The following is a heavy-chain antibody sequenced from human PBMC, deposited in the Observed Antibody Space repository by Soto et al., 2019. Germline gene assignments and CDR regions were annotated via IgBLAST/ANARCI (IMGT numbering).Heavy chain of an antibody. D-gene: IGHD5-12*01. J-gene: IGHJ4*02. V-gene: IGHV4-39*01. CDR3: ARHRVPSLYDPSPGYFDY. CDR2: ISYSGST. Sequence: LTCTVSGGSISNSCYYWAWIRQPPGKGLEWIGSISYSGSTYFKSSLKRRVATSIDTSTSQFSLRLNSLTATDTAIYYCARHRVPSLYDPSPGYFDYWVQGTLVTVSS. CDR1: GGSISNSCYY.